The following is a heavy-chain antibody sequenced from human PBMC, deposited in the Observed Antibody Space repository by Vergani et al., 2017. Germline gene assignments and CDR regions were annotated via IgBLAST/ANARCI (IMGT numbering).Heavy chain of an antibody. Sequence: EVQLVESGGGLVQPGGSLRLSCAASGFTFSSYEMNWVRQAPGKGLEWVSYISSSGSTIYYADSVKGRFTISRDNAKNSLYLQMNSLRAEDTAVYYCAKVPGVVTQGWSDYWGQGTLVTVSS. CDR1: GFTFSSYE. J-gene: IGHJ4*02. CDR2: ISSSGSTI. CDR3: AKVPGVVTQGWSDY. V-gene: IGHV3-48*03. D-gene: IGHD4-23*01.